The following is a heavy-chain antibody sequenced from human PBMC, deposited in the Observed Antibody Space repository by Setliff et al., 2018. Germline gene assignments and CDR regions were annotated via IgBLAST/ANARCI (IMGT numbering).Heavy chain of an antibody. CDR3: ARDGLGAFSLRSMDV. V-gene: IGHV4-59*01. J-gene: IGHJ6*04. Sequence: LSETLSLTCTVSGGSISSYYWSWIRQPPGKGLEWIGYIDYSGSTNYNPSLKSRVTISLDTSKNQFSLQLSSVTAADTAVYYCARDGLGAFSLRSMDVWGKGTTVTVSS. CDR1: GGSISSYY. D-gene: IGHD3-3*02. CDR2: IDYSGST.